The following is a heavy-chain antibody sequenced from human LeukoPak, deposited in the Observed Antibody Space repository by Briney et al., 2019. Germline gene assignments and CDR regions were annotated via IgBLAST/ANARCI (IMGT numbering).Heavy chain of an antibody. V-gene: IGHV3-21*01. CDR2: ISSSSSYI. CDR1: GFTFSSYS. J-gene: IGHJ6*02. Sequence: PGGSLRLSCAASGFTFSSYSMNWVRQAPGKGLEWVSSISSSSSYIYYADSVKGRFTISRDNAKNSLYLQMNSLRAEDTAVYYCARDRDYYEGMDVWGQGTTVTVSS. D-gene: IGHD3-22*01. CDR3: ARDRDYYEGMDV.